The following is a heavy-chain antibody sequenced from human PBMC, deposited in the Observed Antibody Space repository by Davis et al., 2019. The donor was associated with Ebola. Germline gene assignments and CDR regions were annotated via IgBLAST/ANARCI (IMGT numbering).Heavy chain of an antibody. CDR3: ARERETIAAADDYYYGMDV. J-gene: IGHJ6*02. CDR2: ISSSSSYI. Sequence: PGGSLRLSCAASGFTVSSNYMSWVRQAPGKGLEWVSSISSSSSYIYYADSVKGRFTISRDNAKNSLYLQMNSLRAEDTAVYYCARERETIAAADDYYYGMDVWGQGTTVTVSS. V-gene: IGHV3-21*01. CDR1: GFTVSSNY. D-gene: IGHD6-13*01.